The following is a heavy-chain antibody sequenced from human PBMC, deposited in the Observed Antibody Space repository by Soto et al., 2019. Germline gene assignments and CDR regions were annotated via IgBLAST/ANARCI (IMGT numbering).Heavy chain of an antibody. V-gene: IGHV1-58*01. CDR2: IVVGSGNT. J-gene: IGHJ4*02. Sequence: QMQLVQSGPEVKKPGTSAKVSCKASGFTFTSSAVQWVRQARGQRLEWIGWIVVGSGNTNYAQKFQERVTITRDMSTSTAYMELSSMRSEDTAVYYCAASPSAPRLYFDYWGQGTLVTVSS. CDR3: AASPSAPRLYFDY. D-gene: IGHD6-6*01. CDR1: GFTFTSSA.